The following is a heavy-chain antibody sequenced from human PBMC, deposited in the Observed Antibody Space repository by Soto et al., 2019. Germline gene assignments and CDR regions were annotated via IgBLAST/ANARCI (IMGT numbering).Heavy chain of an antibody. CDR2: ISSSGQYI. Sequence: PGGSLRLSCEGSGFSFSDYSINWVRQAPGKGLEWVSFISSSGQYIKYADSVKGRFTISRDNAKNSVHLQMNSLRVEDTAVYYCARGARYDTLTGYLWGQGTRVTVSS. CDR3: ARGARYDTLTGYL. CDR1: GFSFSDYS. J-gene: IGHJ5*02. V-gene: IGHV3-21*06. D-gene: IGHD3-9*01.